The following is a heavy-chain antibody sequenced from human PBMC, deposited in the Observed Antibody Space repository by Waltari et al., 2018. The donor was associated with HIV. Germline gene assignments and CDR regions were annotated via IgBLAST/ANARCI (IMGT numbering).Heavy chain of an antibody. CDR1: RISLLNSYG. D-gene: IGHD3-22*01. Sequence: QVPLVESGGGVVQPGRSMRLSCAASRISLLNSYGMHWVRQAPGKGLEWVATISYDAANVYYADSVKGRFTVSRDNSKNTLYLQMYSLRGEDTAVYYCAKDRRQGYYYDKNGERPFDSWGQGTLVTVSS. CDR2: ISYDAANV. J-gene: IGHJ4*02. CDR3: AKDRRQGYYYDKNGERPFDS. V-gene: IGHV3-30*18.